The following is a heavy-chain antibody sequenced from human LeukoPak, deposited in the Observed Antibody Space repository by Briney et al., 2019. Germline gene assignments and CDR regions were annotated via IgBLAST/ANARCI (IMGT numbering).Heavy chain of an antibody. CDR2: VNPSAGDT. Sequence: GASVKVSCKASGYTFTSYFMRWVRQAPGQGLEWMAIVNPSAGDTSYAQKFQGRVSVTRDTSASTVYMELSSLTSEDTAVYYCARGPFSGWYRLDYWGQGTLVSVSS. D-gene: IGHD6-19*01. CDR3: ARGPFSGWYRLDY. J-gene: IGHJ4*02. CDR1: GYTFTSYF. V-gene: IGHV1-46*01.